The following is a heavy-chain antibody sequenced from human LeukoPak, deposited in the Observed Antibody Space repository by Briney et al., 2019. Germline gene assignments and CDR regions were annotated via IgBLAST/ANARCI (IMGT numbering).Heavy chain of an antibody. CDR3: APQGIYSGSYYGV. V-gene: IGHV3-11*06. Sequence: GGSLRLSCTASGFTFSDYYMNWVRQAPGKGLEWVSYITSSSSYTKYADSVKGRFTMSRDNAKNSLYLQMHSLRAEDTAVYYCAPQGIYSGSYYGVWGQGTPVPVSS. CDR2: ITSSSSYT. D-gene: IGHD1-26*01. J-gene: IGHJ1*01. CDR1: GFTFSDYY.